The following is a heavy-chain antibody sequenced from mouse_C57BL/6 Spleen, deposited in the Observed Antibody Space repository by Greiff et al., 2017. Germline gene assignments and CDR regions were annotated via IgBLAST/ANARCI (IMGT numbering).Heavy chain of an antibody. Sequence: QVQLQQPGAELVKPGSSVKLSCKASGYTFTSYWMQWVKQRPGQGLEWIGEIDPSDSYTNYNQKFKGKATLTVDTSSSAAYMQLSSLTSEDSAVYYCSRASYDGRCLGDDYWGQGTTLTVSS. CDR1: GYTFTSYW. CDR2: IDPSDSYT. D-gene: IGHD1-1*01. J-gene: IGHJ2*01. V-gene: IGHV1-50*01. CDR3: SRASYDGRCLGDDY.